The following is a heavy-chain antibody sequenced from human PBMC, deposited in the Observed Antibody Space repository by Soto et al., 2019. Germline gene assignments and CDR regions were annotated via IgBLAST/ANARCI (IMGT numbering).Heavy chain of an antibody. D-gene: IGHD2-2*01. Sequence: ASVKVSCKASGYTFTSYYMHWVRQAPGQGLEWMGIINPSGGSTSYAQKFQGRVTMPRDTSTSTVYMELSSLRSEDTAVYYCAREPVDQLGAFDIWGQGTMVTVSS. CDR2: INPSGGST. V-gene: IGHV1-46*01. J-gene: IGHJ3*02. CDR3: AREPVDQLGAFDI. CDR1: GYTFTSYY.